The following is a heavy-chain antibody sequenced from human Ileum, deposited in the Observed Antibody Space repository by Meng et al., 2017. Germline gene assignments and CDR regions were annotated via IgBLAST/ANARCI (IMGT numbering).Heavy chain of an antibody. J-gene: IGHJ6*02. CDR2: IIPIVGQT. V-gene: IGHV1-69*01. CDR3: GRPHAPGNGHYAMDV. Sequence: VERVQSGAELKKPGSSVKVSCKASGGTFSNYPLSWVRQGPGQGLEWMGGIIPIVGQTNYAQRFQGRVTITADDSTNTAYMELNSLTSADTAVYYCGRPHAPGNGHYAMDVWGQGTAVTVSS. CDR1: GGTFSNYP. D-gene: IGHD2-8*01.